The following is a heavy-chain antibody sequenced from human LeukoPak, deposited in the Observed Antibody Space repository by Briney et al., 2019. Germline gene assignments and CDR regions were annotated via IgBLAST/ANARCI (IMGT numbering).Heavy chain of an antibody. V-gene: IGHV3-21*01. CDR2: ISSSSSYI. J-gene: IGHJ4*02. Sequence: GGSLRLSCAASGFTFSSYSMNWVRQAPGKGLEWVSSISSSSSYIYYADSVKGRFTISRDNAKNSLYLQMNSLRAEDTAVYYCAREGQLWHYYFDYWGQGTLVTVSS. CDR1: GFTFSSYS. CDR3: AREGQLWHYYFDY. D-gene: IGHD5-18*01.